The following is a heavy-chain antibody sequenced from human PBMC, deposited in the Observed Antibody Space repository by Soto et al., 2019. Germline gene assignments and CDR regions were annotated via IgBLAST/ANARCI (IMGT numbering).Heavy chain of an antibody. V-gene: IGHV4-34*01. J-gene: IGHJ4*02. Sequence: SETLSLTCAVYGGSFSGYYWSWIRRPPGKGLEWIGEINHSGSTNYNPSLKSRVTISVDTSKNQFSLKLSSVTAADTAVYYCASRRRWLRYQFDYWGQGTLVTVSS. D-gene: IGHD5-12*01. CDR3: ASRRRWLRYQFDY. CDR2: INHSGST. CDR1: GGSFSGYY.